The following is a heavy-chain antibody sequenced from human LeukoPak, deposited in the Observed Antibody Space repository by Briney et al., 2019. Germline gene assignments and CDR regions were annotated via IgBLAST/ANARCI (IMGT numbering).Heavy chain of an antibody. D-gene: IGHD2-2*01. Sequence: RGSLRLSCAASGFTHSSYSMNWVRQAPGKGLEWVSSISSSSSYIYYADSVKGRFTISRDNAKNSLYLQMNSLRAEDTAVYYCAREGRIVVVPAAMSEVKPDYYYYYGMDVWGQGTTVTVSS. CDR3: AREGRIVVVPAAMSEVKPDYYYYYGMDV. CDR2: ISSSSSYI. V-gene: IGHV3-21*01. J-gene: IGHJ6*02. CDR1: GFTHSSYS.